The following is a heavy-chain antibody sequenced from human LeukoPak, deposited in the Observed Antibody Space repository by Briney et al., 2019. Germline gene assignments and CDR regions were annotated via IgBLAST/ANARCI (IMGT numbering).Heavy chain of an antibody. D-gene: IGHD1-26*01. CDR1: GFTFSIYA. Sequence: PGGSLRLSCAGSGFTFSIYAMTWVRQAPGKGLEWVANIKEDASETNYVDSVKGRFTIARDNAKKSLFLERNSLRAEDTAVYFCVRGLLSGAYSRLFYFDLWGRGTLVTVSS. CDR3: VRGLLSGAYSRLFYFDL. V-gene: IGHV3-7*01. CDR2: IKEDASET. J-gene: IGHJ2*01.